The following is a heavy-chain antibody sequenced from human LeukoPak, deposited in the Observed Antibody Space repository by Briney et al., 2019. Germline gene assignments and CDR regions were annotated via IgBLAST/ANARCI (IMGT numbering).Heavy chain of an antibody. Sequence: PGGSLRLSCPAAGFTFSRYWTSWVRQAPGKGLEWVANIKQDGSEKNYVDSVKGRFTISRYNAKNSLYLQMNSLRAEDTAVYYCARDLNFWSGYWNYWGQGTLVTVSS. CDR3: ARDLNFWSGYWNY. CDR1: GFTFSRYW. V-gene: IGHV3-7*01. CDR2: IKQDGSEK. D-gene: IGHD3-3*01. J-gene: IGHJ4*02.